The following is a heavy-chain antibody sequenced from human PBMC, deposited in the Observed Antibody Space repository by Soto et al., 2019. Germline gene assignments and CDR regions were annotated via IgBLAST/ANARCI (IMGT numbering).Heavy chain of an antibody. CDR1: GFTFSSYG. J-gene: IGHJ6*02. D-gene: IGHD5-18*01. CDR2: ISYDGSNK. Sequence: LRLSCAASGFTFSSYGMHWVRQAPGKGLEWVAVISYDGSNKYYADSVKGRFTISRDNSKNTLYLQMNSLRAEDTAVYYCAKAHVDTAMVRDLGLYYGMDVWGQGTTVTVSS. V-gene: IGHV3-30*18. CDR3: AKAHVDTAMVRDLGLYYGMDV.